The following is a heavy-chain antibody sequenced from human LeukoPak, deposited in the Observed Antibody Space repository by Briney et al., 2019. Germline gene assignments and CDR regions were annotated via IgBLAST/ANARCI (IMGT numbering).Heavy chain of an antibody. CDR3: ARHPSMINWNRLEGFYYFDY. CDR2: IYYSGST. V-gene: IGHV4-59*08. D-gene: IGHD1/OR15-1a*01. Sequence: SETLSLTCTVSGGSISSYYWSWIRQPPGKGLEWIGYIYYSGSTNYNPSLKSRVTTSVDTSKNQFSLKLSSVTAADTAVYYCARHPSMINWNRLEGFYYFDYWGQGTLVTVSS. J-gene: IGHJ4*02. CDR1: GGSISSYY.